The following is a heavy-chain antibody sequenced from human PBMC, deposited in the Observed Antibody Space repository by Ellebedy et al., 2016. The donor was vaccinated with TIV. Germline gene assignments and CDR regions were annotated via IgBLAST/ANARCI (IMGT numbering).Heavy chain of an antibody. V-gene: IGHV4-59*01. J-gene: IGHJ6*02. CDR3: ARGYGSGSYYYYGMDV. CDR1: GGSISSSY. CDR2: IYYSGST. Sequence: MPSETLSLTCTVSGGSISSSYWSWIRQPPGKGLEWIGYIYYSGSTNYNPSLKSRVTISVDTSKNQFSLKLSSVTAADTAVYYCARGYGSGSYYYYGMDVWGQGTTVTVSS. D-gene: IGHD3-10*01.